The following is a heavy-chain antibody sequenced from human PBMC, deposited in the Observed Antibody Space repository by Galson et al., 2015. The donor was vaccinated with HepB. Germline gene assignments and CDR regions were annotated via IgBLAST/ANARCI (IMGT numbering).Heavy chain of an antibody. V-gene: IGHV7-4-1*02. Sequence: SVKVSCKASGYTFTSYAMNWVRQAPGQGLEWMGWINTNTGNPTYAQGFTGRFVFSLDTSVSTAYLQISSLKAEDTAVYYCARGLKMTTVTTWFYWFDPWGQGTLVTVSS. CDR1: GYTFTSYA. CDR2: INTNTGNP. CDR3: ARGLKMTTVTTWFYWFDP. J-gene: IGHJ5*02. D-gene: IGHD4-17*01.